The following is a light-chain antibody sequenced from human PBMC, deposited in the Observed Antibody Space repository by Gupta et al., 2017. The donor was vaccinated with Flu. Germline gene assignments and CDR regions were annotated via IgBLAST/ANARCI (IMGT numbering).Light chain of an antibody. CDR3: SSYAGSNMGV. J-gene: IGLJ3*02. Sequence: SVTISCTGTSSDVGGYNYDSWYQQHPGKAPKLMIHEVSKRPAGVPDRFSGSKSGNTASLTVSGLQAEDEADYYCSSYAGSNMGVFGGGTKLTVL. CDR1: SSDVGGYNY. CDR2: EVS. V-gene: IGLV2-8*01.